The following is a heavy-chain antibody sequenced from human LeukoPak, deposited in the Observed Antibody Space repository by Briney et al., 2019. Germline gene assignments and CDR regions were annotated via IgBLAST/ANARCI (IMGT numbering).Heavy chain of an antibody. CDR3: ARDSHDYGDSLRVDY. CDR2: IKQDGSEK. Sequence: GGSLILSCAASGFTFSSYWTSWVRQAPGKGLEWVANIKQDGSEKNYVDSVKGRFTISRDNAKNSLYLQMNSLRAEDTAVYYCARDSHDYGDSLRVDYWGQGTLVTVSS. CDR1: GFTFSSYW. V-gene: IGHV3-7*01. D-gene: IGHD4-17*01. J-gene: IGHJ4*02.